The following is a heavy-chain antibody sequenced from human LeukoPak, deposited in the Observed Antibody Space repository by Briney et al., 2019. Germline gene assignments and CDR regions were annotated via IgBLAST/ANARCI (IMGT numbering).Heavy chain of an antibody. Sequence: PSETLSLTCTVSGVSISSYYWSWIRQPAGKGLEWIGRIYTSGSTNYNPSLKSRVTMSVDTSKNQFSLKLSSVTAADTAVYYCARGRAIFGVEFFYYMDVWGKGTTVTVSS. CDR2: IYTSGST. CDR1: GVSISSYY. V-gene: IGHV4-4*07. CDR3: ARGRAIFGVEFFYYMDV. D-gene: IGHD3-3*01. J-gene: IGHJ6*03.